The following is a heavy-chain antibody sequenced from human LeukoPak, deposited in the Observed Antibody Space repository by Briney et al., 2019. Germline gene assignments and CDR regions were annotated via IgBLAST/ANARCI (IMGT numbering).Heavy chain of an antibody. CDR2: IYTSGST. J-gene: IGHJ3*02. Sequence: KASETLSLTCTVSGGSISSSSYYWGWIRQPAGKGLEWIGRIYTSGSTNYNPSLKSRVTISVDTSKNQFSLKLSSVTAADTAVYYCARGSVTTNDAFDIWGQGTMVTVSS. CDR3: ARGSVTTNDAFDI. CDR1: GGSISSSSYY. D-gene: IGHD1-26*01. V-gene: IGHV4-61*02.